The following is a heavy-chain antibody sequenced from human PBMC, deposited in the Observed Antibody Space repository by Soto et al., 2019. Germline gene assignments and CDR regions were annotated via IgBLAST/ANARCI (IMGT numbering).Heavy chain of an antibody. CDR3: ARDGWYSSSWPTPDY. J-gene: IGHJ4*02. Sequence: GGSLRLSCAASGFTFSSYWMSWVRQAPGKGLEWVANIKQDGSEKYYVDSVKGRFTISRDNAKNSLYLQMNSLRAEDTAVYYCARDGWYSSSWPTPDYWGQGTLVTVSS. CDR1: GFTFSSYW. CDR2: IKQDGSEK. V-gene: IGHV3-7*01. D-gene: IGHD6-13*01.